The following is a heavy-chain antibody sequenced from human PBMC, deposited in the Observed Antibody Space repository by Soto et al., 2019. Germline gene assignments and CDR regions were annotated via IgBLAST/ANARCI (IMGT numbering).Heavy chain of an antibody. Sequence: GASVKVSCKASGGTFSSYAISWVRQAPGQGLEWMGGSIPIFGTANYAQKFQGRVTITADESTSTAYMEQSSLRSEDTAVYYCAKIPGVAVAEYYYYGMDVWGQGTTVTVSS. CDR1: GGTFSSYA. D-gene: IGHD6-19*01. CDR2: SIPIFGTA. V-gene: IGHV1-69*13. CDR3: AKIPGVAVAEYYYYGMDV. J-gene: IGHJ6*02.